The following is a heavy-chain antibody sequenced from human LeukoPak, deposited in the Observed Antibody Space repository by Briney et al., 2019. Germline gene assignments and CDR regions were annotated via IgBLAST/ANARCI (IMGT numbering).Heavy chain of an antibody. CDR1: GGSISSYY. D-gene: IGHD2-2*01. V-gene: IGHV4-59*01. Sequence: SETLSLTCTVSGGSISSYYWSWIRQPPGKGLEWIGYIYYSGSPNYNPSLKSRVTISVDTSKNQFSLKLSSVTAADTAVYYCARDYTGRYCSSTSCHPGGAFDIWGQGTMVTVSS. CDR3: ARDYTGRYCSSTSCHPGGAFDI. CDR2: IYYSGSP. J-gene: IGHJ3*02.